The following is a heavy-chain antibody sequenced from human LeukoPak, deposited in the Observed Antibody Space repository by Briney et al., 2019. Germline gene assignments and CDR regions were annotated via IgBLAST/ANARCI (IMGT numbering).Heavy chain of an antibody. CDR2: INTNTGNP. D-gene: IGHD2-2*01. J-gene: IGHJ6*02. CDR3: ARVFCSSTSCPMFDYYYGMDV. V-gene: IGHV7-4-1*02. CDR1: GYIFTSYV. Sequence: ASVKVSCKASGYIFTSYVLHWVRQAPGQGLEWMGWINTNTGNPTYAQGFTGRFVFSLDTSVSTAYLQISSLKAEDTAVYYCARVFCSSTSCPMFDYYYGMDVWGQGTTVTVSS.